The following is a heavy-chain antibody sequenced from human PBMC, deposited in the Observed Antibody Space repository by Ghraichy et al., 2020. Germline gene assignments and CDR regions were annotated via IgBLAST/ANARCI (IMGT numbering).Heavy chain of an antibody. CDR1: GYTFTSYG. CDR2: ISAYNGNT. Sequence: ASVKVSCKASGYTFTSYGISWVRQAPGQGLEWMGWISAYNGNTNYAQKLQGRVTMTTDTSTSTAYMELRSLRSDDTAVYYCARDSRATRGGSSGWYLFPRDYWGQGTLVTVSS. D-gene: IGHD6-19*01. J-gene: IGHJ4*02. CDR3: ARDSRATRGGSSGWYLFPRDY. V-gene: IGHV1-18*01.